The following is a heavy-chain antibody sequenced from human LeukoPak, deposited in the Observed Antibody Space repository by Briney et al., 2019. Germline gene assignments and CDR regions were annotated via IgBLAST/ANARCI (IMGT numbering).Heavy chain of an antibody. CDR2: LYSDGST. Sequence: PGGSLRLSCAASGFTVSRNYMSWVRQAPGKGLEWVSVLYSDGSTYHADSVKGRFTISRDNSKNTLYLQMNSLKTEDTAVYYCTVNYCSGGSCYMLWGQGTMVTVSS. CDR1: GFTVSRNY. CDR3: TVNYCSGGSCYML. V-gene: IGHV3-53*01. D-gene: IGHD2-15*01. J-gene: IGHJ4*02.